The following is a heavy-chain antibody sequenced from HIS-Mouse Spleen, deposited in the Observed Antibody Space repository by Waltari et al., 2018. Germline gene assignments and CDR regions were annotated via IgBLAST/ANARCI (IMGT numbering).Heavy chain of an antibody. CDR3: ARRLGYCSGGSCYEP. CDR2: IYYSGST. V-gene: IGHV4-39*01. Sequence: QLQLQESGPGLVKPSETLSLTCTVPGGPISSSSYSWGWIRPPPGKGLEWIGSIYYSGSTYYNPSLKSRVTISVDTSKNQFSLKLSSVTAADTAVYYCARRLGYCSGGSCYEPWGQGTMVTVSS. J-gene: IGHJ3*01. D-gene: IGHD2-15*01. CDR1: GGPISSSSYS.